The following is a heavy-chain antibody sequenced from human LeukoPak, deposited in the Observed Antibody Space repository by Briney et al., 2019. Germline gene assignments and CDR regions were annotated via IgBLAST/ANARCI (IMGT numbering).Heavy chain of an antibody. CDR1: GGTFSSYA. D-gene: IGHD5-24*01. V-gene: IGHV1-69*01. CDR3: ARDSFDGYIRDRGYYFDY. J-gene: IGHJ4*02. Sequence: GSSVKVSCKASGGTFSSYAISWVRQAPGQGLEWMGGIIPIFGTANYAQKFQGRVTITADESTSTAYMELSSLRSEDTAVYYCARDSFDGYIRDRGYYFDYWGQGTLVTVSS. CDR2: IIPIFGTA.